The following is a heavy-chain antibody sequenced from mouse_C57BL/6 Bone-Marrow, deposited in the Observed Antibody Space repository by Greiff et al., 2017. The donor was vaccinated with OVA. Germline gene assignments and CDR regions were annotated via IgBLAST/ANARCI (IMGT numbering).Heavy chain of an antibody. CDR2: IRSKSNNYAT. V-gene: IGHV10-1*01. D-gene: IGHD2-4*01. CDR3: VRHYYDYGGGAMDY. J-gene: IGHJ4*01. CDR1: GFSFNTYA. Sequence: DVMLVESGGGLVQPKGSLKLSCAASGFSFNTYAMNWVRQAPGKGLEWVARIRSKSNNYATYYADSVKDRFTISRDDSESMLYLQMNNLKTEDTAMYYCVRHYYDYGGGAMDYWGQGTSVTVSS.